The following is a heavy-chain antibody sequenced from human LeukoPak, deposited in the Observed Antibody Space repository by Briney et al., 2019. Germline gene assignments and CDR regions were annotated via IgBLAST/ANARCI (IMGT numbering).Heavy chain of an antibody. CDR2: IDFSGST. CDR3: ARRPTTSIVGATTNYCDP. D-gene: IGHD1-26*01. V-gene: IGHV4-39*01. J-gene: IGHJ5*02. Sequence: SETLSLTCTVSGCSTSRSNHYWGWIRQPPGKGLEWIGSIDFSGSTYYSPSLKSRVTLSIDTSKNQFSLKLTSVTAADTAVYYCARRPTTSIVGATTNYCDPWGQGALVTVPS. CDR1: GCSTSRSNHY.